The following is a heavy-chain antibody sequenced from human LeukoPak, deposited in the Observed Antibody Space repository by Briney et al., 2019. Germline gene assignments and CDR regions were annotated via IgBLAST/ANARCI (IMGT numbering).Heavy chain of an antibody. D-gene: IGHD6-13*01. CDR3: ARSSSWYNYFDY. J-gene: IGHJ4*02. CDR1: GYSISSGYY. V-gene: IGHV4-38-2*02. CDR2: IYHSGST. Sequence: SETLSLTCTVSGYSISSGYYWGWIRQPPGRGLEWIGSIYHSGSTYDNPSLKSRVTISVDTSKNQFSLKLSSVTAADTAVYYCARSSSWYNYFDYWGQGTLVTVSS.